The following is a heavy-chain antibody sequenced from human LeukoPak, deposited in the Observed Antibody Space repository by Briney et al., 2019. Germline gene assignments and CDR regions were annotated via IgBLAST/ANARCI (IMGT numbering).Heavy chain of an antibody. CDR3: ARLYSPYYYYYYMDV. J-gene: IGHJ6*03. D-gene: IGHD4-11*01. CDR2: IYYSGST. V-gene: IGHV4-31*03. Sequence: ASQTLSLTCTVSGGSISSGGYYWSWIRQHPGKGLEWIGYIYYSGSTYYNPSLKSRVTISVDTSKNQFSLKLSSVTAADTAVYYCARLYSPYYYYYYMDVWGKGTTVTVSS. CDR1: GGSISSGGYY.